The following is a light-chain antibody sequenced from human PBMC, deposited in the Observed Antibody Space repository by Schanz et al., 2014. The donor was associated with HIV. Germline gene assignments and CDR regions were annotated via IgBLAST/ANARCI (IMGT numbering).Light chain of an antibody. CDR2: GAS. CDR1: QSVSNN. CDR3: QQYGSSPIT. V-gene: IGKV3-20*01. Sequence: EIVMTQSPATLSVSPGERATLSCRASQSVSNNLAWYQQKPGQAPRLLIYGASSRATGIPDRFSGSGSGSDFTLTISTLEPEDFAVYYCQQYGSSPITFGQGTRLEMK. J-gene: IGKJ5*01.